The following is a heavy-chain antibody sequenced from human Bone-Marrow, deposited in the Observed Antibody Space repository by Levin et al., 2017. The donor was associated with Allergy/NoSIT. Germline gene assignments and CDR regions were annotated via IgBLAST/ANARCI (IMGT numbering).Heavy chain of an antibody. CDR1: GFTFSDYY. D-gene: IGHD2-15*01. Sequence: GESLKISCAASGFTFSDYYMSWIRQAPGKGLEWVSYISSSSRYTKYADSVKGRFTISRDNAKNSLYLQMNSLRAEDTAVYYCARSLGYCSGGSCYETLVVGYWGQGTLVTVSS. CDR2: ISSSSRYT. V-gene: IGHV3-11*03. J-gene: IGHJ4*02. CDR3: ARSLGYCSGGSCYETLVVGY.